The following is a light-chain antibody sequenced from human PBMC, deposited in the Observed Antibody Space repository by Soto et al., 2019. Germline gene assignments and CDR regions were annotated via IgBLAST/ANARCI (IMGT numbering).Light chain of an antibody. Sequence: QSVLTQPPSASGTPGQRITISCSGSSSNIGSNYVYWYRQLPGTAPKLLIFRSDQRPSGVPDRFSGSKSGTSASLAISGLRSEDESDYHCAAWDDSLRAVVFGGGTKLTVL. CDR1: SSNIGSNY. CDR2: RSD. CDR3: AAWDDSLRAVV. V-gene: IGLV1-47*01. J-gene: IGLJ2*01.